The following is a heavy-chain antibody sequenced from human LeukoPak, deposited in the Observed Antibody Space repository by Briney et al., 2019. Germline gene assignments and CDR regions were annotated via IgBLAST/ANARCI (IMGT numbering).Heavy chain of an antibody. CDR3: AGRSTVIWFGESDYYMDV. J-gene: IGHJ6*03. V-gene: IGHV4-61*02. CDR1: GGSISSGNYH. CDR2: IYTSGST. Sequence: SETLSLTCTVSGGSISSGNYHWSWIRQPAGKGLEWIGRIYTSGSTNYNPSLKSRVTISVDTSKNQFSLRLSSVTAADTAVYYCAGRSTVIWFGESDYYMDVWGKGTTVTVSS. D-gene: IGHD3-10*01.